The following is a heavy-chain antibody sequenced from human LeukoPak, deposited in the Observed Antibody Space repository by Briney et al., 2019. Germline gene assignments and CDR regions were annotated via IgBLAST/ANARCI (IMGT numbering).Heavy chain of an antibody. CDR1: GGSISSYY. D-gene: IGHD4-23*01. V-gene: IGHV4-59*08. CDR2: IYYSGST. CDR3: ARRIYGANSLFSDWYFDL. Sequence: SETLSLTCTVSGGSISSYYWSWIRQPPGKGLEWIGYIYYSGSTNYNPSLKSRVTISVDTSKNQFSLKLSSVTAADTAVYYCARRIYGANSLFSDWYFDLWGRGALVTVSS. J-gene: IGHJ2*01.